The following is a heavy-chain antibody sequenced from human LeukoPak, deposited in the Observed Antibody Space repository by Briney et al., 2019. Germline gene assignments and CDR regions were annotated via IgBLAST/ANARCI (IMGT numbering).Heavy chain of an antibody. J-gene: IGHJ5*02. Sequence: SETLSLTCTVSGGSISSSSYYWGWIRQPPGKGLEWIGSIYYSGSTYYNPSLKSRVTISVDTSKNQFSLKLSSVTAADTAVYYCARTRLGFDPWGQGSLVTVSS. V-gene: IGHV4-39*07. D-gene: IGHD5/OR15-5a*01. CDR1: GGSISSSSYY. CDR3: ARTRLGFDP. CDR2: IYYSGST.